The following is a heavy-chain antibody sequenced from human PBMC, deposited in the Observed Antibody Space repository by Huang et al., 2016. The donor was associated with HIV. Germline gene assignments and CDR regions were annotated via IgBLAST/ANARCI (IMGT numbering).Heavy chain of an antibody. Sequence: EVQLVQSGAEVKKPGESLKISCKGSGYSFTNYWIDWVRQMPGKGLEWLGIIYPDDSDTRYSPSFQGQVTLSADKAINTAYLHWSSLKASDTAMYYCARSQSRVTAATFFYYMDVWGKGTTVTVSS. J-gene: IGHJ6*03. CDR2: IYPDDSDT. V-gene: IGHV5-51*03. CDR1: GYSFTNYW. CDR3: ARSQSRVTAATFFYYMDV. D-gene: IGHD1-20*01.